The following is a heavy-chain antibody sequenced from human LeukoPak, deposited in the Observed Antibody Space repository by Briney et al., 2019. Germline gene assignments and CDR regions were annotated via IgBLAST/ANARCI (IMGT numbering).Heavy chain of an antibody. J-gene: IGHJ3*02. V-gene: IGHV1-2*02. D-gene: IGHD3-22*01. CDR2: INPSSGGT. CDR1: GYTFTGYY. CDR3: ARAAHYYDSSGYYFRPFDI. Sequence: ASVKVSCKASGYTFTGYYMHWVRQAPGQGLEWMGWINPSSGGTNYAQKFQDRVTMTRDTSTSTAYMELSRLRSDDTAVYYCARAAHYYDSSGYYFRPFDIWGQGTMVTVSS.